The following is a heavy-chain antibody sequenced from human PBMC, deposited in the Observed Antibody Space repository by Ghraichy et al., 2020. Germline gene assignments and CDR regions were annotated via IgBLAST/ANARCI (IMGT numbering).Heavy chain of an antibody. J-gene: IGHJ4*02. Sequence: LSLTCAASGFTFSSYAMSWVHQAPGKGLEWVSAISGSGGSTYYADSVKGRFTISRDNSKNTLYLQMNSLRAEDTAVYYCAKYLVVPAAPLDYWGQGTLVTVSS. CDR1: GFTFSSYA. D-gene: IGHD2-2*01. CDR2: ISGSGGST. CDR3: AKYLVVPAAPLDY. V-gene: IGHV3-23*01.